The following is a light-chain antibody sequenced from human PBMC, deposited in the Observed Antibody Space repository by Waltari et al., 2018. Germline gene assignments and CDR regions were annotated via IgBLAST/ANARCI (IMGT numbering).Light chain of an antibody. CDR3: CSYAGTYTPL. CDR2: DVT. J-gene: IGLJ2*01. CDR1: SSDVGGYHY. Sequence: QSALTQPRSVSGSPGQSVALSCTGTSSDVGGYHYVSWYPQYPGTAPKRIIYDVTKRPSGVPDRFSGSKSGNTASLTISGLQAEDEADYYCCSYAGTYTPLFGGGTKLTVL. V-gene: IGLV2-11*01.